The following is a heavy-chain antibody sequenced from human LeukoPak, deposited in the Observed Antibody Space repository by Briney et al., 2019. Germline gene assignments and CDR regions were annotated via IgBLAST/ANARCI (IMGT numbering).Heavy chain of an antibody. D-gene: IGHD2-15*01. J-gene: IGHJ4*02. V-gene: IGHV3-30*02. CDR2: IRYDGSNK. CDR1: GFTFSNYA. Sequence: PGGSLRLSCGASGFTFSNYAMHWVRQAPGKGLEWMTFIRYDGSNKYYADSVKGRFTISRDNSENTLYLQMNSLRAEDTAVYYCAKELRGVADYWGQGTLVTVSS. CDR3: AKELRGVADY.